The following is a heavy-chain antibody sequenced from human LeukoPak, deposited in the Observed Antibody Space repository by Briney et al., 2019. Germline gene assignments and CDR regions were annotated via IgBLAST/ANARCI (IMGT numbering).Heavy chain of an antibody. CDR2: IYYSGST. CDR1: GGSISSYY. D-gene: IGHD6-13*01. V-gene: IGHV4-59*01. CDR3: ARDQRYSSSWYAVGWFDP. J-gene: IGHJ5*02. Sequence: SETLSLTCTVSGGSISSYYWSWIRQPPGKGLEWIGYIYYSGSTNYNPSLKSRVTISVDTSKNQFSLKLSSVTAADTAVYYCARDQRYSSSWYAVGWFDPWGQGTLVTVSS.